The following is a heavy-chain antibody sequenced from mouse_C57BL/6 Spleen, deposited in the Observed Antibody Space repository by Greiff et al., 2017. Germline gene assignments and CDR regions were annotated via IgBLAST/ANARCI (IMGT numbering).Heavy chain of an antibody. CDR2: ISSGSSTI. Sequence: EVKLMESGGGLVKPGGSLKLSCAASGFTFSDYGMHWVRQAPEKGLEWVAYISSGSSTIYYADKVKGRFTISRDNAKNTLFLQMTSLRSEDTALYYCARGYYGNYFDYWGQGTTLTVSS. J-gene: IGHJ2*01. V-gene: IGHV5-17*01. CDR1: GFTFSDYG. CDR3: ARGYYGNYFDY. D-gene: IGHD2-1*01.